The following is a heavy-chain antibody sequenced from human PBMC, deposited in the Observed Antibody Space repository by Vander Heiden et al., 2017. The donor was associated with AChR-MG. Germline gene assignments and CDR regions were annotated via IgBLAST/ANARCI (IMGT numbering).Heavy chain of an antibody. J-gene: IGHJ3*02. CDR2: IKHSGST. D-gene: IGHD5-12*01. Sequence: QVQLQQWGAGLLKPSETLSLICAAYGGSFSGYYWVWIRRPPGKGLEWIGEIKHSGSTNYNPSHKRRVTISVDTSKNQFSLKLSSVTAADTAVYYCARDFVANDAFDIWGQGTMVTVSS. CDR1: GGSFSGYY. CDR3: ARDFVANDAFDI. V-gene: IGHV4-34*01.